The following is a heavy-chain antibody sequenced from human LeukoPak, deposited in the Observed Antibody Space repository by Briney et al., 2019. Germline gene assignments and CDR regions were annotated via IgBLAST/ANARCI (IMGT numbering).Heavy chain of an antibody. CDR1: GYTFTTYG. D-gene: IGHD2-21*01. J-gene: IGHJ4*02. V-gene: IGHV1-18*01. Sequence: ASVKVSCKASGYTFTTYGINWVRQAPGQGLEWMGWISAYNGNTNYAQKLQGRVTMTTDTSTSTAYMELRNLRSDDTAVYYCARIAYCGGDCYTTYFDYWGQGTLVTVSS. CDR2: ISAYNGNT. CDR3: ARIAYCGGDCYTTYFDY.